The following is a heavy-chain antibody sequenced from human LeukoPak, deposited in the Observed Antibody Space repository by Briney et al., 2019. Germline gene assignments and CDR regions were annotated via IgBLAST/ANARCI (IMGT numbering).Heavy chain of an antibody. CDR1: GGSISSYY. D-gene: IGHD3-10*01. CDR2: IYYSGST. V-gene: IGHV4-59*12. CDR3: ARDPSTIRGENTPYFDY. Sequence: SETLSLTCTVSGGSISSYYWSWIRQPPGKGLEWIGDIYYSGSTNYNPSLKSRVTISVDTSKNQFSLKLSSVTAADTAVYYCARDPSTIRGENTPYFDYWGQGTLVTVSS. J-gene: IGHJ4*02.